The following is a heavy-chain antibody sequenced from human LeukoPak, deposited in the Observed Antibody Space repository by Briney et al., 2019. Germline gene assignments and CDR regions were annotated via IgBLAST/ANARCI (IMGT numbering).Heavy chain of an antibody. CDR1: GGSTSSYY. V-gene: IGHV4-59*08. J-gene: IGHJ4*02. CDR2: MYYSGST. Sequence: SETLSLTCTGSGGSTSSYYWSWIRQPPGKELEWIAHMYYSGSTNYNPSLKRRVTISVDRSNNQFSLQVSAVPAADTAVCYRARFDANWRRFDYWGQGTLVSVSS. D-gene: IGHD1-1*01. CDR3: ARFDANWRRFDY.